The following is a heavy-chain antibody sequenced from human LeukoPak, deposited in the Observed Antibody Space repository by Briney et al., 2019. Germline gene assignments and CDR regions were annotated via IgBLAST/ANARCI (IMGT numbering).Heavy chain of an antibody. V-gene: IGHV3-23*01. CDR1: GITFSNSA. CDR2: ISGSGDTT. D-gene: IGHD2-2*01. CDR3: ARDLTLIVPTAMDDF. Sequence: GGSLRLSCAASGITFSNSAMSWVRQAPGKGLEWVSSISGSGDTTYNADSVKGRFTISRDNSKNTLFLQMNTLRAEDTALYYCARDLTLIVPTAMDDFWGQGTLVTVSS. J-gene: IGHJ4*02.